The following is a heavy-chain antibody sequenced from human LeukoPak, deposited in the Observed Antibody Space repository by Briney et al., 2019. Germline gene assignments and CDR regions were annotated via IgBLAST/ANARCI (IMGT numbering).Heavy chain of an antibody. CDR1: GFTFSSYS. D-gene: IGHD2-2*01. CDR3: ARDGTGWSRDY. Sequence: PGGSLRLSCAASGFTFSSYSMNWVRQAPGKGLEWVSSISSSSSYIYYADSVKGRFTVSRDNAKNSLSLHMSSLRAEDTGVYYCARDGTGWSRDYWGQGTLVTVSS. CDR2: ISSSSSYI. V-gene: IGHV3-21*01. J-gene: IGHJ4*02.